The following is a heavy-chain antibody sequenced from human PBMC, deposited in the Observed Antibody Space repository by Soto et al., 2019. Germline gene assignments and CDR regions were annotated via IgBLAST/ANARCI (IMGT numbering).Heavy chain of an antibody. Sequence: EVQVAESGGGMVQPGGSLRLSCVASGFTFSSYDMHWVRQAPGKGLEYVSSISSNGGTTYYGNSVKGRFTISRDNSKNTLYLQMGSLRAEDMAVYYCVRRVSGNYDYWGQGTLVTVSS. D-gene: IGHD1-7*01. CDR2: ISSNGGTT. J-gene: IGHJ4*02. CDR1: GFTFSSYD. V-gene: IGHV3-64*01. CDR3: VRRVSGNYDY.